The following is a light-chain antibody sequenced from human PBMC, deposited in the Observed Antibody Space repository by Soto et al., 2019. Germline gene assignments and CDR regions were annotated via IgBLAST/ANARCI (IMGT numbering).Light chain of an antibody. Sequence: EIVLTQSPGTLSLSPGERATLSCRASQSVSSSYLAWYQQKPGQAPRLLIYGASSRATGIPDRFSGSRSGTDFTLTISRLEPEDLAVYYCQQYGSSPGTFGQGTKVEIK. CDR2: GAS. J-gene: IGKJ1*01. CDR3: QQYGSSPGT. CDR1: QSVSSSY. V-gene: IGKV3-20*01.